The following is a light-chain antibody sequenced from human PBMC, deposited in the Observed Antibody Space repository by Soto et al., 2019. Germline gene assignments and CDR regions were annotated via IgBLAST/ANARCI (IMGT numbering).Light chain of an antibody. CDR2: EGS. Sequence: QSALTQPASVSGSPGQSITISCTGTSSDVATFNLVSWYQQYPGKAPKLMIYEGSKRPSGVSSRFSGSKSGNTASLTISGLQAEDEGDYYCSSYTTSDTWVFGGGAKLTVL. CDR1: SSDVATFNL. CDR3: SSYTTSDTWV. V-gene: IGLV2-14*02. J-gene: IGLJ3*02.